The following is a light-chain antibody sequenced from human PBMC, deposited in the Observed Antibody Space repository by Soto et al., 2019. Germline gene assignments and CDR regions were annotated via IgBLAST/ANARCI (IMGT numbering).Light chain of an antibody. CDR2: GAS. V-gene: IGKV3-20*01. CDR3: QQYGSSPLMYT. J-gene: IGKJ2*01. CDR1: QSVSSSY. Sequence: EIVLTQSPGTLSLSPGDRATLSCRASQSVSSSYLAWYQQKPVQAPRLLIYGASSRATGIPDRFSGSGSGTDFTVTISRLEPEDFAVYYGQQYGSSPLMYTFGQGTKLES.